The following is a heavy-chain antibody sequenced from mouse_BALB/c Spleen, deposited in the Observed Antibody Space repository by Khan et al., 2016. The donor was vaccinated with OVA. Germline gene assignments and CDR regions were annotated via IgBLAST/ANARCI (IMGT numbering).Heavy chain of an antibody. Sequence: QVQLKESGPGLVAPSQSLSITCTVSGFSLSSYGVSWVRQPPGKGLEWMGVIWGDGDTNYHSGLITSMSIRTEDSKSQVFLKLNSLQTADDSTVYCAKFVYGGMSNWYFDVWGAGTTVTVSS. D-gene: IGHD1-1*01. CDR2: IWGDGDT. V-gene: IGHV2-3*01. CDR3: AKFVYGGMSNWYFDV. J-gene: IGHJ1*01. CDR1: GFSLSSYG.